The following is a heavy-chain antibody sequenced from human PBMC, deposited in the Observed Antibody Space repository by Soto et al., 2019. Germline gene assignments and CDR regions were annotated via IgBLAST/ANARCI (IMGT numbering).Heavy chain of an antibody. V-gene: IGHV4-34*01. Sequence: SETLSLTCAVYGGSFSGYYWGWIRQPPGKGLEWIGAINHSGSTNYNPSLKSRVTISVDTSKNQFSLKLSSVTAADTAVYYCASDSSGWNYNWFDPWGQGTLVTVSS. CDR3: ASDSSGWNYNWFDP. CDR2: INHSGST. D-gene: IGHD6-19*01. CDR1: GGSFSGYY. J-gene: IGHJ5*02.